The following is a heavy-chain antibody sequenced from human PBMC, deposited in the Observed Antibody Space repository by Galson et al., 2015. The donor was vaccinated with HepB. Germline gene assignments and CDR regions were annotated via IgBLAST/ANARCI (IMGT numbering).Heavy chain of an antibody. Sequence: SVKVSCKASGYTFTDHLIHWVRQAPGQRLEWMGWINAGSGNTHYSQTFQGRVTITSDTSASTAYMGLSSLTSEDTAVYYCTREGGGNDYSDYGEGYFDYWGQGTLVTVSS. D-gene: IGHD4-11*01. CDR2: INAGSGNT. V-gene: IGHV1-3*01. CDR3: TREGGGNDYSDYGEGYFDY. J-gene: IGHJ4*02. CDR1: GYTFTDHL.